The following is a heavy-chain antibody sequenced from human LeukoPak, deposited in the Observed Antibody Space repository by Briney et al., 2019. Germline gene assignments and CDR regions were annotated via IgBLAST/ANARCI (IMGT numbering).Heavy chain of an antibody. Sequence: ASVTVSCKASGYTFIGYYIHWVRQAPGQGLEWMGWINPNTGDTSYAQKFQGRVTLTRDTSISTGYMELSRLRSDDTAVYYCARTSSGSFWNYFDAWGQGTLVTVSS. V-gene: IGHV1-2*02. CDR3: ARTSSGSFWNYFDA. D-gene: IGHD1-26*01. J-gene: IGHJ5*02. CDR1: GYTFIGYY. CDR2: INPNTGDT.